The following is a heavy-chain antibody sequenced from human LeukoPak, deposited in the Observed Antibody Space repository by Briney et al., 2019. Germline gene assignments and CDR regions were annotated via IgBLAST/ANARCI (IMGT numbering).Heavy chain of an antibody. CDR2: FIPTFGKP. J-gene: IGHJ5*02. D-gene: IGHD6-13*01. CDR3: ARDFGQQLGWFDP. V-gene: IGHV1-69*13. CDR1: GGTYITDA. Sequence: SVKVPCKASGGTYITDAINWVRQAPGQGLEWMGGFIPTFGKPIYAPKFQGRVTITSDESTATDYMELSNLTSEDTAVYYCARDFGQQLGWFDPWGQGTLVTVSS.